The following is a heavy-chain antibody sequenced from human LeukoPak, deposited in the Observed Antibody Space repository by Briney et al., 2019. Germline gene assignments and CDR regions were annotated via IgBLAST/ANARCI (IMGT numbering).Heavy chain of an antibody. V-gene: IGHV4-59*08. CDR2: IYYSGDT. CDR1: GDSISNYY. Sequence: SETLSLTCTVSGDSISNYYWTWIRQPPGKGLEWIGYIYYSGDTNYNPSLKSRVTISLDTSRNQFSLKLTSVTAADTAMYYCARRKAKTPNYFDYWGQGALVTVSS. CDR3: ARRKAKTPNYFDY. J-gene: IGHJ4*02.